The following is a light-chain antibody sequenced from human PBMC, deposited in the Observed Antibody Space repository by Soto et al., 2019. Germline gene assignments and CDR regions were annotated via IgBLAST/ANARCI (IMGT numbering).Light chain of an antibody. CDR3: ASYTSRSTWI. CDR1: SSDVGGYNR. CDR2: DVI. Sequence: QSALTQPPSVSGSPGQSVTISCTGTSSDVGGYNRVSWYQQPAGTAPKLLIYDVINRPSGVPDRFSGSKSGNTASLTISGLQAEDEADYHCASYTSRSTWIFGGGTKLTVL. J-gene: IGLJ2*01. V-gene: IGLV2-18*02.